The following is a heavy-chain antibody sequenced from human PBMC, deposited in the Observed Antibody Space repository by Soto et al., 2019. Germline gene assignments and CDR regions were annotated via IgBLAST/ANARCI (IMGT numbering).Heavy chain of an antibody. CDR2: ISSSSSYT. V-gene: IGHV3-11*06. CDR3: ARDRASNYYGSGSYSAPTIDY. J-gene: IGHJ4*02. CDR1: GFTFSDYY. D-gene: IGHD3-10*01. Sequence: QVQLVESGGGLVQPGGSLRLSCAASGFTFSDYYMSWIRQAPGKGLEWVSYISSSSSYTNYADSVQGRFTISRDNAKNSLYLQMNSLRAEDTAVYYCARDRASNYYGSGSYSAPTIDYWGQGTLVTVSS.